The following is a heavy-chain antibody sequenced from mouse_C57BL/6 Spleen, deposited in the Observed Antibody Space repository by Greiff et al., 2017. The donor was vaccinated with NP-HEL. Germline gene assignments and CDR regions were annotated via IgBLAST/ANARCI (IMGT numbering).Heavy chain of an antibody. CDR3: ARGSYYYGSSYVAY. V-gene: IGHV1-82*01. CDR2: IYPGDGDT. D-gene: IGHD1-1*01. CDR1: GYAFSSSW. J-gene: IGHJ3*01. Sequence: QVQLQQSGPELVKPGASVKISCKASGYAFSSSWMNWVKQRPGKGLEWIGRIYPGDGDTNYNGKFKGKATLTADKSSSTAYMQLSSLTSEDSAVYFCARGSYYYGSSYVAYWGQGTLVTVSA.